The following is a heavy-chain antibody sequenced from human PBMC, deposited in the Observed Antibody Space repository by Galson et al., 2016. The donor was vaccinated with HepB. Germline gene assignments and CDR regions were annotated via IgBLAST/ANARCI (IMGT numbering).Heavy chain of an antibody. CDR1: GFTFGNYA. V-gene: IGHV3-49*04. CDR3: TKNWNHAEES. Sequence: ALRLSCATSGFTFGNYALSWVRQAPGKGLEWVGYISIKTFGGTPEYAASVRGRFTISRDDSQSIAYLQMNSLKTEDTAVYYCTKNWNHAEESGGQGTLVTVSS. D-gene: IGHD1-14*01. J-gene: IGHJ4*02. CDR2: ISIKTFGGTP.